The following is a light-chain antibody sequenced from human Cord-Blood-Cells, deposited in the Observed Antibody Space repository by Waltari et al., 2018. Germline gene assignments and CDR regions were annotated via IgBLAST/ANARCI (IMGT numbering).Light chain of an antibody. CDR2: EDN. V-gene: IGLV6-57*01. J-gene: IGLJ3*02. CDR3: QSYDSSNRV. CDR1: SGGIATTY. Sequence: NFMLTQPHSVSESPGRRVTISCTRRSGGIATTYVPSSQPRPGSSPTTVIKEDNPRPAGVPDRFSCPIARSSNSASLTIPGLKTEDEADYDCQSYDSSNRVCGGGTKLTVL.